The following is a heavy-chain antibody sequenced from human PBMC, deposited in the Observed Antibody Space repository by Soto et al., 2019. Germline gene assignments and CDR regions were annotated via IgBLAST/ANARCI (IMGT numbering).Heavy chain of an antibody. CDR2: ISSSGSTI. CDR3: AGYFLWSGYYDFDY. Sequence: PGGSLRLSCAASGFTFSDYYMSWIRQAPGKGLEWVSYISSSGSTIYYADSVKGRFTISRDNAKNSLYLQMNSLRAEDTAVYYCAGYFLWSGYYDFDYWGQGTLVTVSS. V-gene: IGHV3-11*01. CDR1: GFTFSDYY. D-gene: IGHD3-3*01. J-gene: IGHJ4*02.